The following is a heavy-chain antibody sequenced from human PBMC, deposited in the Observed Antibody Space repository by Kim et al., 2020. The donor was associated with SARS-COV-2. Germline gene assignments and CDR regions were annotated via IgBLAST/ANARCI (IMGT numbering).Heavy chain of an antibody. D-gene: IGHD4-17*01. CDR1: GFTFSSYG. V-gene: IGHV3-30*18. Sequence: GGSLRVSCAASGFTFSSYGMHWVRQAPGKGLEWVAVISYDGSNKYYADSVKGRFTISRDNSKNTLYLQMNSLRAEDMAVYYCAKDVHDYGDLYYFDYWG. CDR3: AKDVHDYGDLYYFDY. CDR2: ISYDGSNK. J-gene: IGHJ4*01.